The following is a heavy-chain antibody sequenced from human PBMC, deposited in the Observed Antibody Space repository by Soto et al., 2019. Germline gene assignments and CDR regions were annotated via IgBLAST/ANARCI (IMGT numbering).Heavy chain of an antibody. CDR1: GGSLASGAYY. J-gene: IGHJ5*02. V-gene: IGHV4-31*11. CDR3: ARYYFDSSGYSNSFDP. D-gene: IGHD3-22*01. CDR2: IHYSGRT. Sequence: LSLTCAVSGGSLASGAYYWTWIRQHPGKGQEWIAYIHYSGRTYYNPSLKSRVTISGDTSNKQCCLKLSSGTAADTAVYSRARYYFDSSGYSNSFDPWRQGTLVTVSS.